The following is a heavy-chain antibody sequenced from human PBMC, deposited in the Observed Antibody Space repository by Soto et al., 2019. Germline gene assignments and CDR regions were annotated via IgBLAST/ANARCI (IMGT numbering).Heavy chain of an antibody. CDR3: ARGFARAAAAGSSYYYGMDF. J-gene: IGHJ6*02. Sequence: ASVKVSCKASGYTFTIYCISWVRQAPGQGLEWMGWISAYNGNTNYAQKLQGRVTMTTDTSTSTAYMELRSLRSDDTAVYYCARGFARAAAAGSSYYYGMDFWGQGTTVTVSS. CDR1: GYTFTIYC. D-gene: IGHD6-13*01. V-gene: IGHV1-18*01. CDR2: ISAYNGNT.